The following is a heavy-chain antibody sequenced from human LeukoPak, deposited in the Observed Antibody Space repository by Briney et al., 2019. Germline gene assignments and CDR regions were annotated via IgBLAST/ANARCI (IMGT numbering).Heavy chain of an antibody. J-gene: IGHJ4*02. CDR2: ISAGNGNT. D-gene: IGHD3-3*01. CDR3: ARDWSHSFDY. Sequence: GASVKVSCKASGYTFTSYAIHWVRQAPGQRLEWMGWISAGNGNTKYSQNFQGRVTFISNTSATTAFMELSSLRSEDAAVYYCARDWSHSFDYWGQGILVTVSS. CDR1: GYTFTSYA. V-gene: IGHV1-3*01.